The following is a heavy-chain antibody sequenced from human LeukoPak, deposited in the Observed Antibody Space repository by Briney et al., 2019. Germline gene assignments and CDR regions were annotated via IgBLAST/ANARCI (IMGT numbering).Heavy chain of an antibody. Sequence: SETLSLTCTVSGGSISSYYWSWIRQPPGKGLEWIGYIYYSGSTNYNPSLKSRVIISVDTSKNQFSLKLSSVTAADTAVYYCARAQGRLTNWGQGTLVTVSS. CDR2: IYYSGST. V-gene: IGHV4-59*01. CDR3: ARAQGRLTN. J-gene: IGHJ4*02. CDR1: GGSISSYY.